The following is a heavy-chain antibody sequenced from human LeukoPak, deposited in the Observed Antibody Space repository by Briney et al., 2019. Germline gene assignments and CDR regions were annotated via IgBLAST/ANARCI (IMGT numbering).Heavy chain of an antibody. D-gene: IGHD1-26*01. V-gene: IGHV3-21*01. CDR2: ISSSSSYI. CDR1: GFTFSSYS. CDR3: ARDRVGGSGAFDY. J-gene: IGHJ4*02. Sequence: GGSLRLSCAASGFTFSSYSMNWVRQAPGKGLEWVSSISSSSSYIYYADSVKGRFTISRDNAKNSLYLQMNSLRAEDTAVYYCARDRVGGSGAFDYWGQGTLVTVSS.